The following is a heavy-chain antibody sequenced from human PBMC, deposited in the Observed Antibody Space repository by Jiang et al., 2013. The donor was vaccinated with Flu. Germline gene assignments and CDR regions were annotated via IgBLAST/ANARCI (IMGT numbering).Heavy chain of an antibody. Sequence: KPTQTLTLTCTFSGFSLSTSGVGVGWIRQPPGKALEYLALIYWNDNKRYSSSLQSRLTVTKDTSKNXVVLTMTDMDSADTATYYCGHSSPLIAKRPRRGGVGFDYWGQGTLVTVSS. CDR2: IYWNDNK. CDR1: GFSLSTSGVG. CDR3: GHSSPLIAKRPRRGGVGFDY. V-gene: IGHV2-5*01. J-gene: IGHJ4*02. D-gene: IGHD3-10*01.